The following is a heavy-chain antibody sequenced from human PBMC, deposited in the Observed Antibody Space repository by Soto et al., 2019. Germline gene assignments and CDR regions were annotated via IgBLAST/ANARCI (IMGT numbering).Heavy chain of an antibody. CDR2: IYTSGST. Sequence: SETLSLTCTVSCGSISSYYWSWIRQPAGKGLEWIGRIYTSGSTNYNPSLKSRVTMSVDTSKNQFSLKLSSVTAADTAVYYCARELGSGNDFRSGYPWFDPWGQGTLVTVSS. D-gene: IGHD3-3*01. CDR1: CGSISSYY. CDR3: ARELGSGNDFRSGYPWFDP. V-gene: IGHV4-4*07. J-gene: IGHJ5*02.